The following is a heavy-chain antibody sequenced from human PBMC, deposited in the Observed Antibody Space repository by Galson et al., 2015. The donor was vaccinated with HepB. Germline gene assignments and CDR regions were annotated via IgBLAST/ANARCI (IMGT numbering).Heavy chain of an antibody. V-gene: IGHV1-18*01. D-gene: IGHD2-15*01. CDR2: ISPYNRET. CDR3: ARGALVVVVGATQNNWFDP. CDR1: GYTFSTYS. J-gene: IGHJ5*02. Sequence: QSGAEVKKPGASVKVSCKASGYTFSTYSITWVRQAPGQGLEWMGWISPYNRETNYARKFQGRVTMTTDTFTSTAYMELRSLRSDDTAVYFCARGALVVVVGATQNNWFDPWGQGTLVTVSS.